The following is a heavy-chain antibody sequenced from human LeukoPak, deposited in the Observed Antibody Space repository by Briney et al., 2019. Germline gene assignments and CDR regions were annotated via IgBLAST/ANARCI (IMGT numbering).Heavy chain of an antibody. V-gene: IGHV3-23*01. CDR1: GFTSSSYA. Sequence: GGSLRLSCAASGFTSSSYAMSWVRQAPGKGLEWVSAISGSGGSTYYADSVKSRFTISRDNSKNTLYLQMNSLRAEDTAVYYCAKGTRAMTRYVYFDYWGQGTLVTVSS. CDR3: AKGTRAMTRYVYFDY. J-gene: IGHJ4*02. D-gene: IGHD5-12*01. CDR2: ISGSGGST.